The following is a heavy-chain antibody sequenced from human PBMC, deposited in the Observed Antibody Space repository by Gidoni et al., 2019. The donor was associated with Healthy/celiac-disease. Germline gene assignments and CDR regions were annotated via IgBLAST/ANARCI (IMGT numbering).Heavy chain of an antibody. CDR3: ARAQIKQFYWFDP. D-gene: IGHD4-4*01. CDR1: GFTFSSYA. V-gene: IGHV3-30*04. J-gene: IGHJ5*02. Sequence: QVQLVESGGGVVQPGRSLRLSCAASGFTFSSYAMHWVRQAPGKGLEWVAVISYDGSNKYYADSVKGRFTISRDNSKNTLYLQMNSLRAEDTAVYYCARAQIKQFYWFDPWGQGTLVTVSS. CDR2: ISYDGSNK.